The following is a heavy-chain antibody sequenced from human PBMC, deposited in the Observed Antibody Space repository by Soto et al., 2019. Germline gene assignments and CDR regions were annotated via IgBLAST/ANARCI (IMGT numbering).Heavy chain of an antibody. Sequence: QVKLVESGGGVVQPGRSLRLSCAASGFTFRRHGMHWVRQAPGKGLEWVAVIWYDGSHQYYGDSVKGRFSISRDNSRNTLSLQMNSLRAEDTAIYYCAREGYGGEAAFDCWGQGTLVIVSS. D-gene: IGHD2-21*01. CDR3: AREGYGGEAAFDC. CDR1: GFTFRRHG. V-gene: IGHV3-33*01. CDR2: IWYDGSHQ. J-gene: IGHJ4*02.